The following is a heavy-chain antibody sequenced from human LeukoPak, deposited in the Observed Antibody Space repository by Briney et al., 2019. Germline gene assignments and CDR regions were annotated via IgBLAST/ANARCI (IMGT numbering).Heavy chain of an antibody. D-gene: IGHD4-23*01. CDR1: GFTVSSNY. V-gene: IGHV3-53*01. CDR2: IYSGDKT. Sequence: GGSLRLPCAASGFTVSSNYMSWVRQAPGKGLELVSLIYSGDKTYYADSVEGRFTISRDNSQNMLYLQMNSLRAEDTAVYYCARVGDYAAKDWGQGTLVAVSS. J-gene: IGHJ4*02. CDR3: ARVGDYAAKD.